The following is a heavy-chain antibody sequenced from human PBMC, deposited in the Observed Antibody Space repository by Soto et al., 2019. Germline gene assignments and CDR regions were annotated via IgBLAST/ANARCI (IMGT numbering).Heavy chain of an antibody. J-gene: IGHJ3*02. D-gene: IGHD3-22*01. CDR1: GFTFSSYS. V-gene: IGHV3-21*01. CDR2: ISSSSSYI. Sequence: GSLRLSCAASGFTFSSYSLNWVRQAPGKGLEWVSSISSSSSYIYYADSVKGRFTISRDNAKNSLYLQMNSLRAEDTAVYYCARGAAYYDSSGTDAFDIWAKGQWSPSPQ. CDR3: ARGAAYYDSSGTDAFDI.